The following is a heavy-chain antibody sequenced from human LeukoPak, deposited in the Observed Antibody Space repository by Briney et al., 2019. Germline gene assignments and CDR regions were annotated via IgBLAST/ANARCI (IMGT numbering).Heavy chain of an antibody. V-gene: IGHV4-59*01. CDR1: GGSISSYY. D-gene: IGHD4-17*01. J-gene: IGHJ4*02. CDR2: IYYSGST. CDR3: ARESRDYGDCVPFDY. Sequence: SETLSLTCTVSGGSISSYYWSRIRKPPGKGLEWVGYIYYSGSTNYNPSLKSRVTISADTSKNQSSLKLSSVTAADTAVYYCARESRDYGDCVPFDYWGQGTLVTVPS.